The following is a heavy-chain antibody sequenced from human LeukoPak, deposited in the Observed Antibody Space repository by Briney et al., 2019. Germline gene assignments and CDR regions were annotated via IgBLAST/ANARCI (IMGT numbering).Heavy chain of an antibody. CDR2: IYSGGST. J-gene: IGHJ4*02. CDR3: ARVIAARHFDY. CDR1: GFTVSNTY. D-gene: IGHD6-6*01. Sequence: GGSLGLSCAASGFTVSNTYMSWVRQAPGKGLEWVSLIYSGGSTYYADSVKGRFTISRDNSMNTMFLQMNSLRAEDTAVYYCARVIAARHFDYWGQGTLVTVSS. V-gene: IGHV3-66*01.